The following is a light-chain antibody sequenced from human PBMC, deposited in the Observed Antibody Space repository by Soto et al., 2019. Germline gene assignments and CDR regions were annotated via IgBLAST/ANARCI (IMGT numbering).Light chain of an antibody. Sequence: DIQMTQSPSTLSGSVGDRVTITCRASQTIGSWLAWYQQKPGKAPKLLIYKASTLKSGVPSRFSGSGSGTEFTLTVSSLQPDDFATYYCQQYNSYSPGLFGQGTKVDI. J-gene: IGKJ1*01. V-gene: IGKV1-5*03. CDR1: QTIGSW. CDR3: QQYNSYSPGL. CDR2: KAS.